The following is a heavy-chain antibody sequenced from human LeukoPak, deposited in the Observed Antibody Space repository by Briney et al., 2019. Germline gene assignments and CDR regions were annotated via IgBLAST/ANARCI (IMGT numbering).Heavy chain of an antibody. CDR1: GFTFSDCA. J-gene: IGHJ4*02. CDR2: ISKDGSDK. Sequence: GGSLRLSCAASGFTFSDCAMHWVRQAPGKGLEWVAVISKDGSDKYYPGSVRGRFTISRDNSKNTIYLQMDSLRAEDTAIYYCARDYWWNYDYWGQGTLVTVSS. V-gene: IGHV3-30-3*01. D-gene: IGHD1-7*01. CDR3: ARDYWWNYDY.